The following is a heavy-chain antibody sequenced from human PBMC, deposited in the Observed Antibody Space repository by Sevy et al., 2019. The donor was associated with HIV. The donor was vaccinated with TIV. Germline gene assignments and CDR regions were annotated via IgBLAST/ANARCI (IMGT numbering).Heavy chain of an antibody. CDR1: GFTFSSYG. D-gene: IGHD2-2*01. CDR2: ISYDGSNK. Sequence: GGCLRLSCAASGFTFSSYGMHWVRQAPGKGLEWVAVISYDGSNKYYPDTLKGRFTISRDNSKNTLYLQMNSLRAEDTAVYYCASGYCSSTSCYPGYYYYGMDVWGQGTTVTVSS. V-gene: IGHV3-30*03. J-gene: IGHJ6*02. CDR3: ASGYCSSTSCYPGYYYYGMDV.